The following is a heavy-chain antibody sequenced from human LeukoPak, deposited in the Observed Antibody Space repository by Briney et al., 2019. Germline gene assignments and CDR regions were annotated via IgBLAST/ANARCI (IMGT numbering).Heavy chain of an antibody. CDR2: IFTGGGT. CDR3: ARHRSGWF. J-gene: IGHJ4*02. D-gene: IGHD6-13*01. CDR1: GFTFCNNY. V-gene: IGHV3-53*01. Sequence: GGSLRLSCAGSGFTFCNNYMGWVRQAQKQGLEWVSTIFTGGGTSYADSVKGRFTISRDNSENTLYLQMYSLRAEDTAVYYCARHRSGWFWGQGTLVTVSS.